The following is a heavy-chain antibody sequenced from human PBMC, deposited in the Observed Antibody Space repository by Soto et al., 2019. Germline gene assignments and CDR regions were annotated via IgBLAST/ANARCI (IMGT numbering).Heavy chain of an antibody. CDR3: ARETGEFDYYYYYGMDV. CDR2: TYYRSKWYN. J-gene: IGHJ6*02. D-gene: IGHD7-27*01. CDR1: GDSVSSNSAA. V-gene: IGHV6-1*01. Sequence: SQTLSLTCAISGDSVSSNSAAWNWIRQSPSRGLEWLGRTYYRSKWYNDYAVSVKSRITINPDTSKNQFSLQLNSVTPEDTAVYYCARETGEFDYYYYYGMDVWGQGTTVTVSS.